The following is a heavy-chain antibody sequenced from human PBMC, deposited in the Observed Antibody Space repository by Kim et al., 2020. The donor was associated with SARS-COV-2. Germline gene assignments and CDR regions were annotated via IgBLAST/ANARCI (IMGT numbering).Heavy chain of an antibody. D-gene: IGHD5-12*01. Sequence: GGSLRLSCAASGFTFDDYAMHWVRQAPGKGLEWVSGISWNSGSIGYADSVKDRFTISRDNAKNSLYLQMNSLRAEDTALYYCAKDYFPYSGYDDKYYFD. J-gene: IGHJ4*01. CDR3: AKDYFPYSGYDDKYYFD. V-gene: IGHV3-9*01. CDR2: ISWNSGSI. CDR1: GFTFDDYA.